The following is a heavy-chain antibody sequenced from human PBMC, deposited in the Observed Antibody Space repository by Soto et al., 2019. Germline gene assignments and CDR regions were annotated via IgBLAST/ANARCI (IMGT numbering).Heavy chain of an antibody. CDR2: ISTYNGDT. D-gene: IGHD5-12*01. J-gene: IGHJ6*02. CDR1: GYTFTRSG. Sequence: QVQLVQSGAEVKKPGDSVKVSCKASGYTFTRSGISWGRQAPGQGLEWMGWISTYNGDTNYAQTFQGRVTMTTDTSTSTVHMEVRSLRSDDTAVYYCAREGVAPYYYYGMDVWGQGTPVTVSS. V-gene: IGHV1-18*01. CDR3: AREGVAPYYYYGMDV.